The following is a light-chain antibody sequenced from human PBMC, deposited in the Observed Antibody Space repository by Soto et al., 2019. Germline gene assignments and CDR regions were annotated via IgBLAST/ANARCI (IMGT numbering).Light chain of an antibody. Sequence: EIVLTQSPATLSLSPGERATLSCRASQSVSSHLGWYQQKPGQAPRLLIYDATTRATGIPARFSGSGSGTDFTLTISSLEPEDFAVYFCQQRSNWPLTFCQGTRLEIK. V-gene: IGKV3-11*01. CDR1: QSVSSH. J-gene: IGKJ5*01. CDR2: DAT. CDR3: QQRSNWPLT.